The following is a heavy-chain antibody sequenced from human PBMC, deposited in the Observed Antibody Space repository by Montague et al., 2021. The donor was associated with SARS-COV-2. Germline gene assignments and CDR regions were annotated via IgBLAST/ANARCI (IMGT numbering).Heavy chain of an antibody. Sequence: SETLSLTCTVSGDSISRNSYYWGWIRQPPGKGPEWIGSMPYSGSTYHNPSLKSRVSISVDTSKNQFSLKLSSMTAADTAVYYCAKSAWHNWYFDIWGRGTLVTASS. V-gene: IGHV4-39*01. CDR1: GDSISRNSYY. D-gene: IGHD2/OR15-2a*01. CDR2: MPYSGST. J-gene: IGHJ2*01. CDR3: AKSAWHNWYFDI.